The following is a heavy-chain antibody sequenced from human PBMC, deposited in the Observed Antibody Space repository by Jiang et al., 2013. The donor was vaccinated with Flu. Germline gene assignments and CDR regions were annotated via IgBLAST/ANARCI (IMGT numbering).Heavy chain of an antibody. CDR2: IYSDGST. CDR3: ARALTWGKYGSNLYYFDY. Sequence: RLSCAASGFTVSRDYMSWVRQAPGKGLEWVSVIYSDGSTYYGDSVEGRFTISRDNSKNTVFLQMNSLRVDDTAVYYCARALTWGKYGSNLYYFDYWGQGTLVTVSS. V-gene: IGHV3-53*01. D-gene: IGHD7-27*01. CDR1: GFTVSRDY. J-gene: IGHJ4*02.